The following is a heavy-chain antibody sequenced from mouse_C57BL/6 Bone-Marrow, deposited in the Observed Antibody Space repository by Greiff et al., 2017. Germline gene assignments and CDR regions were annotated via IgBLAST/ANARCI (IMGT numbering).Heavy chain of an antibody. CDR3: ARLLRLWYFDV. CDR2: IDPSDSYT. J-gene: IGHJ1*03. D-gene: IGHD1-2*01. V-gene: IGHV1-59*01. CDR1: GYTFTSYW. Sequence: QVQLQQPGAELVRPGPSVKLSCKASGYTFTSYWMHWVKQRPGQGLEWIGVIDPSDSYTNYNQTFKGKATLTVDTSSSTAYMQLSSLTSEDSAVYYCARLLRLWYFDVWGTGTTVTVSS.